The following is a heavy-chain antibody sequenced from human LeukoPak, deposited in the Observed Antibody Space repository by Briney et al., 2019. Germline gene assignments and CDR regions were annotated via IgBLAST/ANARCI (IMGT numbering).Heavy chain of an antibody. Sequence: GGSLRLSCAASGFTFRSYAMSWVRQAPGKGLEWVSAISGSGGSTYYADSVKGRFTISRDNSKNTLYLQMNSLRAEDTAVYYCAKDGMATISYYFDYWGQGTLVTVSS. CDR1: GFTFRSYA. CDR3: AKDGMATISYYFDY. CDR2: ISGSGGST. D-gene: IGHD5-24*01. J-gene: IGHJ4*02. V-gene: IGHV3-23*01.